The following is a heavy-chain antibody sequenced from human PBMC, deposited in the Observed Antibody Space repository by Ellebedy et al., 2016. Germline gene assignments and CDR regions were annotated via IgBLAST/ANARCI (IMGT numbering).Heavy chain of an antibody. CDR3: ARVHGRIAVAGDFDY. CDR1: GGSFSGYY. J-gene: IGHJ4*02. Sequence: SETLSLTCAVYGGSFSGYYWSWIRQPPGKGLEWIGEINHSGSTNYNPSLKSRVTISVDTSKNQFSLKLSSLTAADTAVYYCARVHGRIAVAGDFDYWGQGTLVTVSS. D-gene: IGHD6-19*01. CDR2: INHSGST. V-gene: IGHV4-34*01.